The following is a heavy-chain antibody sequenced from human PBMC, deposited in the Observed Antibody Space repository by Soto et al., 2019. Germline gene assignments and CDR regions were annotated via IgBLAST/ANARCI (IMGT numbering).Heavy chain of an antibody. Sequence: GGSLRLSCAASGFTFSSYGMHWVRQAPGKGLEWVAVISYDGSNKYYADSVKGRFTISRDNSKNTLYLQMNSLRAEDTAVYYCAKDFREYTRYFDWLLIDAFDIWGQGTMVTVSS. CDR3: AKDFREYTRYFDWLLIDAFDI. CDR1: GFTFSSYG. CDR2: ISYDGSNK. J-gene: IGHJ3*02. V-gene: IGHV3-30*18. D-gene: IGHD3-9*01.